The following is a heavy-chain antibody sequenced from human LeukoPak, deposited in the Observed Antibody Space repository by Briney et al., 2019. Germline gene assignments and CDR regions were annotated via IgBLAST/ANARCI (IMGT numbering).Heavy chain of an antibody. V-gene: IGHV3-74*01. D-gene: IGHD3-16*01. CDR1: VLTFSTYW. CDR3: VTGHYDSRMYFDL. J-gene: IGHJ2*01. CDR2: IKFGGSLG. Sequence: GGSLRLSCTPSVLTFSTYWTHWVPQAPGKGLVWGSQIKFGGSLGSYADYVKGRFTISRGNAKNTLYLKMNSLGIEDTAVYYCVTGHYDSRMYFDLWGRGTLVTV.